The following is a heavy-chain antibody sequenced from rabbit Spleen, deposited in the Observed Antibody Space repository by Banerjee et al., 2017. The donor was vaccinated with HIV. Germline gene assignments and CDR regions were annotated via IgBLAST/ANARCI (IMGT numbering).Heavy chain of an antibody. CDR3: ARETWGATGNYGL. CDR1: GFDFSSGYD. Sequence: QEQLVESGGGLVKPGASLTLTCKASGFDFSSGYDMRWVRQAPGKGLEWIACIGTGFGDTYYANWAKGRFTISKTSSTTVTLQVTSLTAADTATYFCARETWGATGNYGLWGPGTLVTVS. CDR2: IGTGFGDT. J-gene: IGHJ4*01. D-gene: IGHD7-1*01. V-gene: IGHV1S45*01.